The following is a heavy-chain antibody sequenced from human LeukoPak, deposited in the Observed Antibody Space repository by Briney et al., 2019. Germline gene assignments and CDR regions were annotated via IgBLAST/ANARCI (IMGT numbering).Heavy chain of an antibody. D-gene: IGHD4-17*01. V-gene: IGHV1-46*01. CDR2: INPSGGST. CDR1: GYTFTSYY. Sequence: ASVKVSCKASGYTFTSYYMHWVRQAPGQGLEWMGIINPSGGSTSYAQKFQGRVTMTRDTSTSTVYMELSSLRSEDTAVYYCARGDKNGNHYGPSGYFDPWGQGTLVTVSS. J-gene: IGHJ5*02. CDR3: ARGDKNGNHYGPSGYFDP.